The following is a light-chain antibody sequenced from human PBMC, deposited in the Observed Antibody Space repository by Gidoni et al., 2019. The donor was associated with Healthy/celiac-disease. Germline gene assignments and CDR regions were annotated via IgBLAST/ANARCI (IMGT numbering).Light chain of an antibody. J-gene: IGKJ4*01. Sequence: PGERATLSCRASQSVSSYLAWYQQKPGQAPRLLIYDASTRATGIPARFSGSGSGTDFTLTISSLEPEDFAVYYCQQRSNWPLTFGGGTKVEIK. CDR2: DAS. V-gene: IGKV3-11*01. CDR1: QSVSSY. CDR3: QQRSNWPLT.